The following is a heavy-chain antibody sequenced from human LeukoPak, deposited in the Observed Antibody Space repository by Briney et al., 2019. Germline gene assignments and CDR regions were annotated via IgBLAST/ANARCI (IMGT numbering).Heavy chain of an antibody. CDR1: GFTFSDYY. D-gene: IGHD3-10*01. J-gene: IGHJ4*02. V-gene: IGHV3-11*04. CDR3: ARVRGSYSVDY. CDR2: ISTSGTTT. Sequence: GGSLRLSCAASGFTFSDYYMSWIRQAPGKGLEWISYISTSGTTTYHADSVKGRFTISRDDDKHSLYLQMNSLRADDTALYYCARVRGSYSVDYWGQGTLVTVSS.